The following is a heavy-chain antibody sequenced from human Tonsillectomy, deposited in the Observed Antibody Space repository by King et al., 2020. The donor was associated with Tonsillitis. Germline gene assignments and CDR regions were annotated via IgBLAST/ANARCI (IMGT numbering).Heavy chain of an antibody. V-gene: IGHV5-51*01. CDR2: IYPGDSDT. CDR1: GYSFTTYW. CDR3: ATLRDEAGFPAALNH. D-gene: IGHD2-2*01. J-gene: IGHJ5*02. Sequence: VQLVESEAVVKKPGESLQISCKASGYSFTTYWIAWVRQMSGGGLEWMGVIYPGDSDTRYSPSFQGQVTISAAKSITTAYLQWDSLKASDTAIYYCATLRDEAGFPAALNHWGQGTLVSVSS.